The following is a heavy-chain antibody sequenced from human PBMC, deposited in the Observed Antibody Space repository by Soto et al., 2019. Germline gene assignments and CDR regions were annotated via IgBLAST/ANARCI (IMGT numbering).Heavy chain of an antibody. J-gene: IGHJ4*02. CDR3: ARNDIAGNSVDF. V-gene: IGHV5-51*01. CDR1: GYSFTTYW. D-gene: IGHD6-13*01. Sequence: GESLKISCKASGYSFTTYWIGWVRQMPGKGLEWMGIIYPGDSDTRYSPSFQGQVTISADKSISTAYLQWSSLKASDSAMFYCARNDIAGNSVDFWGQGTLVTVSS. CDR2: IYPGDSDT.